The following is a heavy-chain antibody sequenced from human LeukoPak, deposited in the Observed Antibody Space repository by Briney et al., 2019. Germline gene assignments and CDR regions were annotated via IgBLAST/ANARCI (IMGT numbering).Heavy chain of an antibody. J-gene: IGHJ3*01. D-gene: IGHD1-26*01. CDR1: GFTFSTSA. CDR2: INSESSHI. V-gene: IGHV3-21*04. Sequence: PGGSLRLSCAASGFTFSTSAMNWVRQVPGKGLEWVSSINSESSHIYYAASVRGRFTISRDNYKSTLYLQIDSLRADDTAVYYCAKPDGLESGTSNYAFHVWGQGTMVTVSS. CDR3: AKPDGLESGTSNYAFHV.